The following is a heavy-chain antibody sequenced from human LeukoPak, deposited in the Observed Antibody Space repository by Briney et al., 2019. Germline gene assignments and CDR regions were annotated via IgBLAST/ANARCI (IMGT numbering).Heavy chain of an antibody. CDR2: IKPDGSER. Sequence: GGSLRLSCAASGFPFTTYWMSWVRQAPGKGLEWLANIKPDGSERYYVDSVKGRFTISRDNTGDSLSLQMNSLRAEDTAVYYCARDPRMSVVRYFDYWGQGTLVTVSS. V-gene: IGHV3-7*01. J-gene: IGHJ4*02. D-gene: IGHD4-23*01. CDR1: GFPFTTYW. CDR3: ARDPRMSVVRYFDY.